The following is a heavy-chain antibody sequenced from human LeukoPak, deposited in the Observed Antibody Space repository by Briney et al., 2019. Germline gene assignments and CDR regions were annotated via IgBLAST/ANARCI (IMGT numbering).Heavy chain of an antibody. J-gene: IGHJ4*02. CDR2: IKQDGSEK. CDR3: ANLEIDILTGYRTYYFDY. Sequence: GGSLRLSCAASGFTFSSYWMSWVRQAPGKGLEWVANIKQDGSEKYYVDSVKGRFPISRDNAKNSLYLQMNSLRAEDTAVYYCANLEIDILTGYRTYYFDYWGQGTLVTVSS. D-gene: IGHD3-9*01. V-gene: IGHV3-7*01. CDR1: GFTFSSYW.